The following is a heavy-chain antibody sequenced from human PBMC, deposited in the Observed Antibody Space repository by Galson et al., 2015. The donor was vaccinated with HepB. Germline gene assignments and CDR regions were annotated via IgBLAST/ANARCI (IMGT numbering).Heavy chain of an antibody. CDR1: GGTFSSYA. V-gene: IGHV1-69*13. J-gene: IGHJ6*02. Sequence: SVKVSCKASGGTFSSYAISWVRQAPGHGLEWLGGIIPIFDTANYAQKFQGRVTITADDSTSTAYMELTSLISEDTDVYYCASNLRVEPLLEYSSSPPYYYYYDMDVWGQGTTVTVSS. CDR3: ASNLRVEPLLEYSSSPPYYYYYDMDV. CDR2: IIPIFDTA. D-gene: IGHD6-6*01.